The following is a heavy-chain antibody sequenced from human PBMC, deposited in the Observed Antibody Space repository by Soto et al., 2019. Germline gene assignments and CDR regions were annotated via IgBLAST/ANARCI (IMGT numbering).Heavy chain of an antibody. CDR2: IDPSDSYT. Sequence: PGESLKISCRGSGYSFTSYWISWVRQMPGKGLEWMGRIDPSDSYTNYSPSFQGHVTISADKSISTAYLQWSSLKASDTAMYYCARPHYYGSGSYYIDYWGQGTLVTVSS. CDR3: ARPHYYGSGSYYIDY. D-gene: IGHD3-10*01. J-gene: IGHJ4*02. V-gene: IGHV5-10-1*01. CDR1: GYSFTSYW.